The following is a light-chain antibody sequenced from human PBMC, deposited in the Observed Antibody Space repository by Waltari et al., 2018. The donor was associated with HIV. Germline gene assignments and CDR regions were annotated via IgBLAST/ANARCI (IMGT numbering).Light chain of an antibody. J-gene: IGLJ2*01. CDR1: KLGDKY. CDR3: QAFDSSTVV. CDR2: QDT. V-gene: IGLV3-1*01. Sequence: SYELTQLPSVSVSPGQTARITCSGDKLGDKYACWYQQRPGQSPVLVIYQDTKRPSGIPERFSGSTSGNTATLTISGTQAMDEADYYCQAFDSSTVVFGGGTKLTVL.